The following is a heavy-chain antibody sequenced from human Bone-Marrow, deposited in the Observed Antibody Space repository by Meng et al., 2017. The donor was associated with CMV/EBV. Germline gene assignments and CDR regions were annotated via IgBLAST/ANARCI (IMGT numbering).Heavy chain of an antibody. CDR3: ARVPQPSYDFWSGYYEYFDY. Sequence: GESLKISCAASGFTFSSHWMHWVRQAPGKGLVWVSRINSDGSSTSYADSVKGRFTISRDNAKNTLYLQMNSLRAEDTAVYYCARVPQPSYDFWSGYYEYFDYCGQGTLVTVSS. J-gene: IGHJ4*02. D-gene: IGHD3-3*01. V-gene: IGHV3-74*01. CDR2: INSDGSST. CDR1: GFTFSSHW.